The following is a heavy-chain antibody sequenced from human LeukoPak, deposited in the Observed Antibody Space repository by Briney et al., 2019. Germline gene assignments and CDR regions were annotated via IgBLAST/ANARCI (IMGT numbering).Heavy chain of an antibody. CDR1: GLASGNNN. J-gene: IGHJ4*02. CDR2: IGGRSSHI. D-gene: IGHD3-16*01. V-gene: IGHV3-21*01. Sequence: GGSLGSPCWASGLASGNNNMNWFGRPPGKGLNWVSSIGGRSSHIYYGDSVKGRFAISRDNAKNSLYLQMNSLGAEDTAVYYCGRAFPPLRTSSAGDLWGQGILVTVSS. CDR3: GRAFPPLRTSSAGDL.